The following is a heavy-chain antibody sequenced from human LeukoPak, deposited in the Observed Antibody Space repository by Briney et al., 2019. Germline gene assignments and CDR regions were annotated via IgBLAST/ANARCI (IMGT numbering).Heavy chain of an antibody. V-gene: IGHV4-30-2*01. CDR2: IYHSGST. J-gene: IGHJ4*02. CDR3: ASLEYYYGSGSYYNGAFDY. Sequence: SQTLFLTCAVSGGSISSGGYSWSWIRQPPGTGLEWIGYIYHSGSTYYNPSLKSRVTISVDRSKNQFSLKLSSVTAADTAVYYCASLEYYYGSGSYYNGAFDYWGQGTLVTVSS. D-gene: IGHD3-10*01. CDR1: GGSISSGGYS.